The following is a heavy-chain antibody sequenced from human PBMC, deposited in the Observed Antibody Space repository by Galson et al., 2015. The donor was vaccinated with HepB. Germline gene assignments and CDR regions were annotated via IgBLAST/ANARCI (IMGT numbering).Heavy chain of an antibody. CDR3: ARDPGYSSGWYPLYGMDV. CDR1: GYTFTSNG. Sequence: SVKVSCKGSGYTFTSNGISWVRQAPGQGLEWMGWISPHNGNTNYAQKFLGRVTTTTDASTSTADMELRSLRSDDTAVYYCARDPGYSSGWYPLYGMDVWGQGTTVTVSS. V-gene: IGHV1-18*04. D-gene: IGHD6-19*01. J-gene: IGHJ6*02. CDR2: ISPHNGNT.